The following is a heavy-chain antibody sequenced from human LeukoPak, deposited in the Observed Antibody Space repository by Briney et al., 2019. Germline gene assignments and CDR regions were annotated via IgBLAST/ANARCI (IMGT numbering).Heavy chain of an antibody. CDR2: TYPADSDT. CDR3: ARQSRDGSKTRGYYFDS. J-gene: IGHJ4*02. D-gene: IGHD3-10*01. Sequence: GESLKISCQASGYIFTSNWIGWVRQMPGKGLESMGITYPADSDTTYSPSFQGQVTISADKSISTVYLQWSSLTASDTAMYYCARQSRDGSKTRGYYFDSWGQGTLVTVSS. CDR1: GYIFTSNW. V-gene: IGHV5-51*01.